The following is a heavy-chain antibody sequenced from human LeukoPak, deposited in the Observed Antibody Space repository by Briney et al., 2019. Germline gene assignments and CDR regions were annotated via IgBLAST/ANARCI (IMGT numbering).Heavy chain of an antibody. CDR2: TSASGGST. J-gene: IGHJ4*02. D-gene: IGHD3-10*01. CDR1: GFTFSSYA. V-gene: IGHV3-23*01. Sequence: GSLRLSCAASGFTFSSYAMTWVRQAPGKGLEWVSGTSASGGSTYYADSVKGRFTISRDNFNNTLSLQMNSLRADDTAVYFCAKDLGSGSYYAAFDYWGRGTLVTVSS. CDR3: AKDLGSGSYYAAFDY.